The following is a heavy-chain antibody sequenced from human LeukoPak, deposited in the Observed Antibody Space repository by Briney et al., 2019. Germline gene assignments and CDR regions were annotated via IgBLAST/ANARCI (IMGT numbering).Heavy chain of an antibody. D-gene: IGHD3-22*01. CDR3: ARRSSGGGLFDY. CDR2: IYSSGST. J-gene: IGHJ4*02. CDR1: GGSISSYY. Sequence: PSETLSLTCTVSGGSISSYYWSWIRQPPGKGLEWIGYIYSSGSTNYSPSLKSRVTISVDTSKNQFSLKLSSVTSADTAVYYCARRSSGGGLFDYWGQGTLVTVSS. V-gene: IGHV4-59*08.